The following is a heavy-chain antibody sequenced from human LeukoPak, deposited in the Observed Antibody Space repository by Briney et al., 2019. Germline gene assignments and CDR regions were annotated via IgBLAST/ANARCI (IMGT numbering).Heavy chain of an antibody. Sequence: PGGSLRLSCAASGFTFSSYSMNWVRQAPGKGLEWVSSISSSSSYIYYADSVKGRFTISRDNAKNSLYLQMNSLRAEDTAVYYCARLAYCGGDCYSYDAFDIWGKGKMVTVSS. CDR1: GFTFSSYS. CDR3: ARLAYCGGDCYSYDAFDI. J-gene: IGHJ3*02. V-gene: IGHV3-21*01. CDR2: ISSSSSYI. D-gene: IGHD2-21*02.